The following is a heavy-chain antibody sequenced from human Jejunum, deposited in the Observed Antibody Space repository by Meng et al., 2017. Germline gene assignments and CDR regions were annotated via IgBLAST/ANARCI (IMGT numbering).Heavy chain of an antibody. J-gene: IGHJ4*02. CDR2: IAHSGVT. Sequence: GSLRLSCAVSGYSISSGYYWGWIRQPPGKGLEWIGTIAHSGVTYYNPSLKSRVIISVDMSKNQFSLKLSSVTAADTAVYYCARAFGISYADRPFDYWGQGTRVTVSS. CDR1: GYSISSGYY. V-gene: IGHV4-38-2*01. CDR3: ARAFGISYADRPFDY. D-gene: IGHD4-17*01.